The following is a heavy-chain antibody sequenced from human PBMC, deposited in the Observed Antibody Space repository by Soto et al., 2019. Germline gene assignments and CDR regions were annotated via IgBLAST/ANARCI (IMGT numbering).Heavy chain of an antibody. D-gene: IGHD6-25*01. V-gene: IGHV4-39*01. CDR2: IYYSGST. CDR3: ARPLRPANRFHL. Sequence: PSATLSLTFTVSGVSISSRSYYWGWTRQPPGKGLEWIGSIYYSGSTYYHPSLKSRVTISVDTSKNQCSRKLSSVTAADTAVYDAARPLRPANRFHLCRQGSRDTVAS. J-gene: IGHJ5*02. CDR1: GVSISSRSYY.